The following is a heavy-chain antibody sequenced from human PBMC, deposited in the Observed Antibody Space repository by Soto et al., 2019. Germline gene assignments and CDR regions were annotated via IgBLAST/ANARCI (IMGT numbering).Heavy chain of an antibody. D-gene: IGHD2-15*01. CDR2: IYNNGSN. CDR3: ARARPLTKLVVLIGAFDM. J-gene: IGHJ3*02. V-gene: IGHV4-30-4*01. Sequence: PSETLSLTCTVSGGSISSGDYNWSWIRQPPGKGLEWIGYIYNNGSNYYNPSLKSRLTMSVDTSKNQFSLKLSPVTAADTAVYYCARARPLTKLVVLIGAFDMWGQGTMVTV. CDR1: GGSISSGDYN.